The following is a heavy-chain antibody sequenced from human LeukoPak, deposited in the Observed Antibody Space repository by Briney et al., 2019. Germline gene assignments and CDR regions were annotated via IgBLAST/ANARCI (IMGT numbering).Heavy chain of an antibody. CDR3: ARNYVARYYYGSGSYYDGMDV. CDR1: GFTFSSYE. Sequence: GGSLRLSCAASGFTFSSYEMNWVRQAPGKGLEWVSYISSSCSTIYYADSVKGRFTISKDNAKNSLYLQMNSLRAEDTAVYYCARNYVARYYYGSGSYYDGMDVWGQGTTVTVSS. V-gene: IGHV3-48*03. J-gene: IGHJ6*02. D-gene: IGHD3-10*01. CDR2: ISSSCSTI.